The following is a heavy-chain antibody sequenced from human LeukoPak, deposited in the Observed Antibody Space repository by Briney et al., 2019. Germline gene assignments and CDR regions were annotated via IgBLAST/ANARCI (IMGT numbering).Heavy chain of an antibody. CDR2: IWHDGKNK. CDR1: GFTFRSYG. V-gene: IGHV3-33*01. J-gene: IGHJ4*02. CDR3: ARDWGSDEAIDY. D-gene: IGHD2-21*02. Sequence: GGSLRLSCAATGFTFRSYGIHWVRQAPGKGLEWLAVIWHDGKNKYYADSVKGRFTISRDNSKNTVLLQMNSLRAEDTAIYYCARDWGSDEAIDYWGQGTLVTVSS.